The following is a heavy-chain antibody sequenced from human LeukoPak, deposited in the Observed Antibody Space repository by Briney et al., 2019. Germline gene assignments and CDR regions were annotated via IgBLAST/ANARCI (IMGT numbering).Heavy chain of an antibody. J-gene: IGHJ5*01. D-gene: IGHD3-16*02. CDR3: AKDALSFNGDWFDS. CDR2: ISSSSSYI. Sequence: PGGSLRLSCAASGFTFSNYGMNWVRQAPGKGLEWVSSISSSSSYIYYADSVKGRFTISRDNSKNTLYLQMNSLRAEDTAVYYCAKDALSFNGDWFDSWGQGTLVTVSS. CDR1: GFTFSNYG. V-gene: IGHV3-21*04.